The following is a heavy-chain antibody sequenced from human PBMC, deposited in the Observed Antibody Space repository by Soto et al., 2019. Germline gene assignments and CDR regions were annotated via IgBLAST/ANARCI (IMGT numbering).Heavy chain of an antibody. CDR1: GFSLSTNGVA. CDR2: IYWDDDK. CDR3: AHYPPYGSGIPRWFDP. Sequence: QITLKESGPPLVKPTQTLTLTCTFSGFSLSTNGVAVGWIRQPPGKALEWLALIYWDDDKRYSPSLKTRLTIPKDTSKNHVVLTMTNMDPVDPATYYCAHYPPYGSGIPRWFDPWGQGTLVTVSS. D-gene: IGHD3-10*01. J-gene: IGHJ5*02. V-gene: IGHV2-5*02.